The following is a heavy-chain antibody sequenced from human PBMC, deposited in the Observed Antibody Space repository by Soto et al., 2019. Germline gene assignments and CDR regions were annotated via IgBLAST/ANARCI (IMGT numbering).Heavy chain of an antibody. CDR2: ISVDGGNT. CDR3: ARVADSWSGEECCYFDH. J-gene: IGHJ4*02. D-gene: IGHD3-3*01. V-gene: IGHV1-18*01. CDR1: GYSFIGYA. Sequence: QVQLVQSGGEVKNPGASVKVSCKASGYSFIGYAISWVRQAPGQGLEWMGWISVDGGNTQYTEERPDTVTMTADTSTITAYLELKNLRSDDTAVYYCARVADSWSGEECCYFDHWGQGTLVTVPS.